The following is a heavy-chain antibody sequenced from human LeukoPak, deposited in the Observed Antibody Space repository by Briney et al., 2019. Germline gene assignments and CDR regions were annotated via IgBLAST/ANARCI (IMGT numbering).Heavy chain of an antibody. Sequence: GGSLRLSCAASGFTFTSYWMSWVRQAPGKGPEWVANIKVDGIEKHYVDSVKGRFTISRDNAKNSLYLQMNSLRAEDTAVYYCARDNAGSGWVYWGQGTLVTVSS. CDR1: GFTFTSYW. CDR2: IKVDGIEK. J-gene: IGHJ4*02. CDR3: ARDNAGSGWVY. D-gene: IGHD6-19*01. V-gene: IGHV3-7*05.